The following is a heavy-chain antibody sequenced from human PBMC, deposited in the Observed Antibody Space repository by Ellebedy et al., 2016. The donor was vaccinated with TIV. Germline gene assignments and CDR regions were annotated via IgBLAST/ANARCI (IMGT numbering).Heavy chain of an antibody. J-gene: IGHJ4*02. Sequence: AASVKVSCKVSGYIFTDYYIHWFRQAPGQEFEWMGWINPNNGGTNYAQKFQDRVTMTRGTTISTVYMDLSRLTSADTAVYYCTRGPSGGYFDYWGQGTLVPVSS. CDR3: TRGPSGGYFDY. CDR2: INPNNGGT. D-gene: IGHD3-10*01. CDR1: GYIFTDYY. V-gene: IGHV1-2*02.